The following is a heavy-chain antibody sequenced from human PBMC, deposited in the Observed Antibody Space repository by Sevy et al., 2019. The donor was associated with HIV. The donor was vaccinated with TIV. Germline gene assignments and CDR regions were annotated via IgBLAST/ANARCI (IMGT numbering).Heavy chain of an antibody. V-gene: IGHV1-8*01. Sequence: ASVKVSCKASGYTFTSYDINWVRQATGQGLEWMGWMNPNRGNTGYAQKFQGRVTMTRNTSISTAYMELSSLGSEETAVYYCARRPVGYDILTGYYSLDYWGQGTLVTVSS. CDR3: ARRPVGYDILTGYYSLDY. CDR2: MNPNRGNT. D-gene: IGHD3-9*01. CDR1: GYTFTSYD. J-gene: IGHJ4*02.